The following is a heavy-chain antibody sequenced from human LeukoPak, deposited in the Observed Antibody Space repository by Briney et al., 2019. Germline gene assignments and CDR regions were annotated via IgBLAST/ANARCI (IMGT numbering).Heavy chain of an antibody. CDR1: GFTFSSYA. D-gene: IGHD4-17*01. CDR3: ARDLGDYGDYLYYSYYYGMDV. Sequence: QSGGSLRLSCTASGFTFSSYAMHWVRQAPGKGLEWVAVISYDGSNKYYADSVKGRFTISRDNSKNTLYLQMNSLRAEDTAVYYCARDLGDYGDYLYYSYYYGMDVWGQGTTVTVSS. J-gene: IGHJ6*02. V-gene: IGHV3-30-3*01. CDR2: ISYDGSNK.